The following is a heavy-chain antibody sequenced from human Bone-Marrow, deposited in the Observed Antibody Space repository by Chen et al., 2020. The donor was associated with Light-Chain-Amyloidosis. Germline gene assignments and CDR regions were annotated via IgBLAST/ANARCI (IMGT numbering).Heavy chain of an antibody. CDR3: GRDNIGGVDF. J-gene: IGHJ4*02. CDR1: DGSMDYYY. CDR2: IYNSGTT. V-gene: IGHV4-59*01. Sequence: QVQLQESGPGLVKPSETLSLTCTVSDGSMDYYYWNWIRQPPGKGLEWIGYIYNSGTTNYNPSLRSRVTMSVDMSKKQFSLKLSSVTAADTAVYYCGRDNIGGVDFWGQGTPVTVSS. D-gene: IGHD3-16*01.